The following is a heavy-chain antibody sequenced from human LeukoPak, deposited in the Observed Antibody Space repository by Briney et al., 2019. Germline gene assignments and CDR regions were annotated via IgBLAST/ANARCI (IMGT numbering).Heavy chain of an antibody. Sequence: GASVKVSCKASGGTFSSYAISWVRQAPGQGLEWMGGIIPIFGTANYAQKFQGRVTITADKSTSTAYMELSSLRSEDTAVYYCARVRSSNSWATYYYYMDVWGKGTTVTVSS. CDR1: GGTFSSYA. V-gene: IGHV1-69*06. CDR3: ARVRSSNSWATYYYYMDV. D-gene: IGHD6-13*01. CDR2: IIPIFGTA. J-gene: IGHJ6*03.